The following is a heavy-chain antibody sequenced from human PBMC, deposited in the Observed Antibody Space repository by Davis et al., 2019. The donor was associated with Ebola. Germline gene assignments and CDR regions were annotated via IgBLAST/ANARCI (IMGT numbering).Heavy chain of an antibody. V-gene: IGHV5-51*01. CDR2: FYPGDSDT. D-gene: IGHD3-22*01. CDR3: AKQESLYGSSDY. CDR1: GYSFTTYC. Sequence: GESLKISCAASGYSFTTYCIGWVRPLPARGLAPKGFFYPGDSDTRYSPSFEGPVTISVDRSISTAYLQWSSLKASDTAMYYCAKQESLYGSSDYWGQGTLVTVSS. J-gene: IGHJ4*02.